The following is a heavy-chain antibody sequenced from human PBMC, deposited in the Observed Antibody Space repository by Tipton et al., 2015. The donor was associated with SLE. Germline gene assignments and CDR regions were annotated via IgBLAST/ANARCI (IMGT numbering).Heavy chain of an antibody. CDR3: AGGGVATMGGYAFDN. V-gene: IGHV4-59*02. CDR2: IFHSGGT. D-gene: IGHD5-12*01. Sequence: TLSLTCTVSGGSVSPYYWNWIRQSPGKGLEGIGYIFHSGGTNYNPSLKSRVTILVDTSKNQVSLRLSSVSAAETAIYYCAGGGVATMGGYAFDNWGQGRMVTVTS. CDR1: GGSVSPYY. J-gene: IGHJ3*02.